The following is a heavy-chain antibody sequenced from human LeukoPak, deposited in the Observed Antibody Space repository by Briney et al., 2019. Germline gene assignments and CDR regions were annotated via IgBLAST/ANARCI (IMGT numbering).Heavy chain of an antibody. J-gene: IGHJ5*02. Sequence: GGSLRLSCAASGFTFSSYAMSWVRQAPGRGLEWVSAISGSGGSTYYADSVKGRFTISRDNSKNTLYLQMNSLRAEDTAVYYCAKDRGYNWNYGPTWFDPWGQGTLVTVSS. V-gene: IGHV3-23*01. CDR1: GFTFSSYA. D-gene: IGHD1-7*01. CDR3: AKDRGYNWNYGPTWFDP. CDR2: ISGSGGST.